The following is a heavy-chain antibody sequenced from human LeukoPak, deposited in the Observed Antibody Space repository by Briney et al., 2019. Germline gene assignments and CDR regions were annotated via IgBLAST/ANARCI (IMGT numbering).Heavy chain of an antibody. J-gene: IGHJ4*02. D-gene: IGHD2-8*02. CDR1: GYMFSNYG. CDR2: IRVYNGNT. CDR3: ARASAHWSDY. V-gene: IGHV1-18*01. Sequence: ASVKVSCKASGYMFSNYGIIWVRQAPGQGLEWMGWIRVYNGNTNYAQKFQGRLTMTTDTSTSTAYMELRSLTSDDTAIYYCARASAHWSDYWGQGTLVTVSS.